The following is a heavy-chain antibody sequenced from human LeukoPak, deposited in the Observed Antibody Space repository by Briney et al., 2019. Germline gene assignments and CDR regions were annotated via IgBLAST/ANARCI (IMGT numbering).Heavy chain of an antibody. CDR1: GFTFSNYA. J-gene: IGHJ4*02. V-gene: IGHV3-23*01. D-gene: IGHD3-22*01. Sequence: GGSLRLSCAASGFTFSNYAMSWVRQAPGKGLEWVSAISGSGGTTFYADSVKGRFTISRDNSKDTLYLQMNSLRAEDTAVYYCARDCLITTPVWSWGQGTLVTVSS. CDR3: ARDCLITTPVWS. CDR2: ISGSGGTT.